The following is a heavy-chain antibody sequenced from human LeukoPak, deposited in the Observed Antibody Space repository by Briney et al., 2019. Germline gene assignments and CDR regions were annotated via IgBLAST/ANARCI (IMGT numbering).Heavy chain of an antibody. CDR2: ISGSGGST. J-gene: IGHJ4*02. Sequence: HPGGSLRLSCAASGFTFSSYAMSWVRQAPGKGLEWVSAISGSGGSTYYADSVKGRFTISRDSSKNTLYLQMNSLRAEDTAVYYCAKSPSLSHYDSSGYLFYFDYWGQGTLVTVSS. D-gene: IGHD3-22*01. CDR3: AKSPSLSHYDSSGYLFYFDY. CDR1: GFTFSSYA. V-gene: IGHV3-23*01.